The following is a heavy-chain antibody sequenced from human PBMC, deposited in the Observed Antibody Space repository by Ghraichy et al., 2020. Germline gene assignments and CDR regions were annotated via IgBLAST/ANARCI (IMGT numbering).Heavy chain of an antibody. Sequence: ASVKVSCKASGYTFTGYYMHWVRQVPGQGLEWMGWINPNSGGTNYAQKFQGRVTMTRDTSTTTAYMELSRLRSDDTAVYYCARDGTPYYDNSGYKFPAGEFDYWGQGTLVTVSS. V-gene: IGHV1-2*02. CDR3: ARDGTPYYDNSGYKFPAGEFDY. J-gene: IGHJ4*02. D-gene: IGHD3-22*01. CDR2: INPNSGGT. CDR1: GYTFTGYY.